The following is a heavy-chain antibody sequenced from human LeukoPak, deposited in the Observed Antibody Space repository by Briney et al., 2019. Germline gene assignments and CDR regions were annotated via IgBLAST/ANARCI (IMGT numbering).Heavy chain of an antibody. D-gene: IGHD4-23*01. Sequence: GASVKVSCKASGGTFSSYAISWVRQAPGQGLEWMVRIIPIFGIANYAQKFQGRVTITADKSTSTAYMELSSLRSEDTAVYYCARDQLGNSDYWGQGTLVTVSS. CDR1: GGTFSSYA. CDR2: IIPIFGIA. V-gene: IGHV1-69*04. CDR3: ARDQLGNSDY. J-gene: IGHJ4*02.